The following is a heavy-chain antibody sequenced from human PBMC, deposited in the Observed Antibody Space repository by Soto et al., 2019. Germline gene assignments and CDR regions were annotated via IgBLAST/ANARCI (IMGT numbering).Heavy chain of an antibody. D-gene: IGHD2-8*02. V-gene: IGHV3-30*18. CDR2: ISSNGKQK. CDR1: GLTFNSHG. J-gene: IGHJ4*02. CDR3: AKDRTYTWSFEN. Sequence: QVQLVESGGGVVQPGTSLRLSCAASGLTFNSHGMNWVRQAPGKGLEWVAVISSNGKQKYYADSVEGRFTISRDDSKSMVYLQMNSLGTEDTAVYYCAKDRTYTWSFENWGQGTLFTVSS.